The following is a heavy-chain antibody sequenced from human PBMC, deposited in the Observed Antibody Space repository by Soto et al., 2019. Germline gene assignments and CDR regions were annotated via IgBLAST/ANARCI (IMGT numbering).Heavy chain of an antibody. CDR1: GGTFSSYA. CDR2: IIPIFGTA. CDR3: ARPIAVAGAYYYYGMDV. Sequence: QVQLVQSGAEVKKPGSSVKVYCKASGGTFSSYAISWVRQAPGQGLEWMGGIIPIFGTANYAQKFQGRVTIPADESTSTAYMELSSLRSEDTAVYYCARPIAVAGAYYYYGMDVWGQGTTVTVSS. V-gene: IGHV1-69*12. J-gene: IGHJ6*02. D-gene: IGHD6-19*01.